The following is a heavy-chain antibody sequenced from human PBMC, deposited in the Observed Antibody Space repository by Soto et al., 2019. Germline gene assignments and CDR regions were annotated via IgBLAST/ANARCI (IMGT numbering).Heavy chain of an antibody. Sequence: PSETLSLTCAVYGGSFSGYYWTWIRQPPGTGLEWIGEINHSGSTNYNPSLKSRVIISIDTSKNQFSLRLTSVTAADTATYYCAIIGGDYGSNNWIDPWGQGALVTVSS. CDR2: INHSGST. CDR3: AIIGGDYGSNNWIDP. V-gene: IGHV4-34*01. J-gene: IGHJ5*02. CDR1: GGSFSGYY. D-gene: IGHD4-17*01.